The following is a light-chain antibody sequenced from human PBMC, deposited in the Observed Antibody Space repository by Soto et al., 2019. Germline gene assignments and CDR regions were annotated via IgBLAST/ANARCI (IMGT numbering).Light chain of an antibody. CDR1: SSDVGGYNF. Sequence: QSALTQPPSAYGAPGQSVTISCTGTSSDVGGYNFVSWYQQHPGKAPKLMIYEVSERPSGVPDRFSGSKSGNTASLTVSGLQAEYEADYYCSSYAGSNIVVFGGGTKLTVL. V-gene: IGLV2-8*01. CDR2: EVS. J-gene: IGLJ2*01. CDR3: SSYAGSNIVV.